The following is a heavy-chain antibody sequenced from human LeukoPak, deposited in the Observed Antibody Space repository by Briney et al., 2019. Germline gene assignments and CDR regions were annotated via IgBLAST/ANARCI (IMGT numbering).Heavy chain of an antibody. Sequence: SETLSLTCTVSGGSISSSSYYWGWIRQPPGKGLEWIGSIYYSGSTYYNPSLKSRVTISVDTSKNQFSLKLSSVTAADTAVYYCARDGNWGSSWKAGNFDYWGQGTLVTVSS. CDR1: GGSISSSSYY. J-gene: IGHJ4*02. CDR3: ARDGNWGSSWKAGNFDY. D-gene: IGHD7-27*01. CDR2: IYYSGST. V-gene: IGHV4-39*02.